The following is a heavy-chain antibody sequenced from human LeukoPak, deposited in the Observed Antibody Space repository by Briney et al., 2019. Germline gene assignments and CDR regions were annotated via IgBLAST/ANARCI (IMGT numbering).Heavy chain of an antibody. D-gene: IGHD2-2*01. V-gene: IGHV3-15*01. Sequence: PGGSLRLSCAASGFTFSNAWMSWVRQAPGKGVEWVCRIKSKTDGGTTDYAAPVKGRFTISRDDSKNTLYLQMNSLKTEDTAVYYCTAGGVVPAAKYYYYGMDVWGQGTTVTVSS. CDR1: GFTFSNAW. J-gene: IGHJ6*02. CDR2: IKSKTDGGTT. CDR3: TAGGVVPAAKYYYYGMDV.